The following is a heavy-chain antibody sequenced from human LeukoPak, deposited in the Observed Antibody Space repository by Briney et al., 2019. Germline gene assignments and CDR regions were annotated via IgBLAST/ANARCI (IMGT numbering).Heavy chain of an antibody. J-gene: IGHJ4*02. D-gene: IGHD3-22*01. V-gene: IGHV3-21*01. Sequence: GGSLRLSCAASGFTFSSYTMNWVRQAPGKGLEWVSVISSSSSYAHYADSVKGRFTISRDNAKNSLYLQMNSLRAEDTAVYYCARLADSSGDYLDVDSWGQGTLVSVSS. CDR1: GFTFSSYT. CDR3: ARLADSSGDYLDVDS. CDR2: ISSSSSYA.